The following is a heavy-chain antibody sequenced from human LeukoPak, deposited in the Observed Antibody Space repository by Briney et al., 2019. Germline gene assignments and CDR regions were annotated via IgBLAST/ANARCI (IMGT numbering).Heavy chain of an antibody. D-gene: IGHD6-19*01. V-gene: IGHV1-8*01. CDR3: ARRVGSGWPVQH. Sequence: GASVKVSCKASGYTFSRYDINWGRQATGQGREWMGWMNPNSGNTGYAQKFQGRLNMTRNTSIDTAYMELSSLRSDDTAVYYCARRVGSGWPVQHWGQGTLVTVSS. J-gene: IGHJ1*01. CDR1: GYTFSRYD. CDR2: MNPNSGNT.